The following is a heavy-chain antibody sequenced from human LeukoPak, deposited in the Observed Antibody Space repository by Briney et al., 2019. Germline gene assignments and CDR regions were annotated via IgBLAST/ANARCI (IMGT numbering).Heavy chain of an antibody. CDR1: GFTFSSYA. Sequence: GGSLRLSCVASGFTFSSYAMHWVRQTPGKGLEYVSGINSNGGSTHYANSVKGRFTISRDNSKNSLYLQMNSLRAEDTAVYYCARESSYYGSGSYQSYYYYYMDVWGKGTTVTISS. J-gene: IGHJ6*03. CDR2: INSNGGST. V-gene: IGHV3-64*01. CDR3: ARESSYYGSGSYQSYYYYYMDV. D-gene: IGHD3-10*01.